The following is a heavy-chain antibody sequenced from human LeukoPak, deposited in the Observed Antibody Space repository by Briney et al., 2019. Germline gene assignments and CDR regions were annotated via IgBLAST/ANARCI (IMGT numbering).Heavy chain of an antibody. V-gene: IGHV3-23*01. CDR3: AKGDNNILTGYYNSFDS. Sequence: GGSLRLSCAVSGFTFSDYAMNWIRQAPGRGLEWVSTISGSGISTYYADFVKGRFTISGDNSRNTLYLQMNSLRAEDTALFYCAKGDNNILTGYYNSFDSWGQGTLVTVSS. J-gene: IGHJ4*02. D-gene: IGHD3-9*01. CDR1: GFTFSDYA. CDR2: ISGSGIST.